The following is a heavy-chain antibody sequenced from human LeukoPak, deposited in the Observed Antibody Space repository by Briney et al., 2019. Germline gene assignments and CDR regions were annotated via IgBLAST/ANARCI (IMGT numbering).Heavy chain of an antibody. V-gene: IGHV1-2*02. CDR1: GYTFTGYY. CDR2: INPNSGGT. CDR3: ARDPDCSGGSCYSEDWFDP. D-gene: IGHD2-15*01. Sequence: ASVKVSCKASGYTFTGYYMHWVRQAPGQGLEWMGWINPNSGGTNYAQKFQGRVTMTRDTSISTAYMELSRLRSDDTAVYHCARDPDCSGGSCYSEDWFDPWGQGTLVTVSS. J-gene: IGHJ5*02.